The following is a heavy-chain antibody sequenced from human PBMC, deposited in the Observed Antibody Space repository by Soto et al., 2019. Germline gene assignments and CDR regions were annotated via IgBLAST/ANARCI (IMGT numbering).Heavy chain of an antibody. Sequence: EVQLLESGGGLIQPGGSLRLSCEASGFTFSNYGMTWVRLAPGKVLEWVSTISGSGGRTFYADTVKGRFTISRDNSKNTLYLQMNSLRAEDTAVYYCAKEMIASTLADFFDYWGQGTLVTVSS. CDR2: ISGSGGRT. D-gene: IGHD2-21*01. J-gene: IGHJ4*02. V-gene: IGHV3-23*01. CDR3: AKEMIASTLADFFDY. CDR1: GFTFSNYG.